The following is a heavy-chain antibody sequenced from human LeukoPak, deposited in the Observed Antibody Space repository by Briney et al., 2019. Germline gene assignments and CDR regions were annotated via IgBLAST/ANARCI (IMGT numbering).Heavy chain of an antibody. Sequence: SETLSLTCTVSGGSISRQYWNWIRQPPGKGLDWIGYISYSGTINYNPSLKSRLTISIDTSKNQFSLKLRSVTAADTAVYYCARGDDYKSTLFDRWGQGTLVTVSS. CDR3: ARGDDYKSTLFDR. V-gene: IGHV4-59*11. CDR1: GGSISRQY. D-gene: IGHD5-24*01. J-gene: IGHJ5*02. CDR2: ISYSGTI.